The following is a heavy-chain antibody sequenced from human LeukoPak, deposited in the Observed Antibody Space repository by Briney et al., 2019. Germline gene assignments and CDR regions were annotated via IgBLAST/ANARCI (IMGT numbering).Heavy chain of an antibody. Sequence: SETLSLTCTVSGYSISSGYYWGWIRQPPGKGLEWIGSIYHSGSTYYNPSLKSRGTISVDTSKNQFSLKLSSVTAAETAVYYCAAGSDYWGQGTLVTVSS. V-gene: IGHV4-38-2*02. CDR2: IYHSGST. J-gene: IGHJ4*02. D-gene: IGHD6-13*01. CDR3: AAGSDY. CDR1: GYSISSGYY.